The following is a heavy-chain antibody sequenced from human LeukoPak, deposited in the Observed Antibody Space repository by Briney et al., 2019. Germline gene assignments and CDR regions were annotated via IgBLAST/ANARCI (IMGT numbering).Heavy chain of an antibody. D-gene: IGHD6-6*01. V-gene: IGHV3-15*01. CDR1: GFTFSNAW. J-gene: IGHJ4*02. CDR2: IKSKTDGGTT. CDR3: TTDGASSIADDY. Sequence: PGGSLRLSCAASGFTFSNAWMSWVRQAPGKGLEWVGRIKSKTDGGTTDYAAPVKGRFTISRDDSKNTRYLQMNSLETEDTAVYYCTTDGASSIADDYWGQGTLVTVSS.